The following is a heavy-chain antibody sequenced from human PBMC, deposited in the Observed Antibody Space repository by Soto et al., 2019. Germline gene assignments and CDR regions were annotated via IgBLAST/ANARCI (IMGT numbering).Heavy chain of an antibody. D-gene: IGHD2-2*01. Sequence: PGGSLRLSCVASGFSFMTHTLVWVRQAPGKGLEWVSYISTGGTYLEYAHSVKGRFTISRDDAADSVFLQMNSLKGDDTAVYYCVKGGEDITSPYGMDVWGQGTTVTVSS. CDR3: VKGGEDITSPYGMDV. V-gene: IGHV3-21*06. J-gene: IGHJ6*02. CDR1: GFSFMTHT. CDR2: ISTGGTYL.